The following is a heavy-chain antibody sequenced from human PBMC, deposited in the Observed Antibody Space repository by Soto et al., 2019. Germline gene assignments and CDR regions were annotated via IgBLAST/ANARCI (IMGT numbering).Heavy chain of an antibody. J-gene: IGHJ4*02. CDR1: GFTFSSYA. CDR3: ANSRAVVPDYFDY. D-gene: IGHD2-2*01. Sequence: GGSLRLSCAASGFTFSSYAMSWVRQAPGKGLEWVSAISGSGGSTYYADSVKGRFTISRDNSKNTLYLQMNSLRAEDTAVYYCANSRAVVPDYFDYWGQGTLVTVSS. V-gene: IGHV3-23*01. CDR2: ISGSGGST.